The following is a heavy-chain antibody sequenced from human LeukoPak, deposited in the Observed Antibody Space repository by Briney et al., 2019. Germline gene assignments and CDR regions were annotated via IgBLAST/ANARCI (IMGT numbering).Heavy chain of an antibody. J-gene: IGHJ4*02. CDR2: ISGSGGST. Sequence: GGSLRLSCAVSGITLSNYGMSWVRQAPGKGLEWVAGISGSGGSTNYADSVKGRFTISRDNPTNTLFLQMNSLRAEDTAVYFCAKRGVVIRVILVGFHREAFYFDSWGQGALVIVSS. V-gene: IGHV3-23*01. CDR1: GITLSNYG. CDR3: AKRGVVIRVILVGFHREAFYFDS. D-gene: IGHD2-21*01.